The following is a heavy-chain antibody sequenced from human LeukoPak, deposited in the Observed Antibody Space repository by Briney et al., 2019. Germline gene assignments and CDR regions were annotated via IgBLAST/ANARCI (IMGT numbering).Heavy chain of an antibody. CDR1: GYTFTSYG. CDR3: ARDLMVATCWFDP. CDR2: ISAYNGNT. J-gene: IGHJ5*02. D-gene: IGHD5-12*01. V-gene: IGHV1-18*01. Sequence: ASVKVSCKASGYTFTSYGISRVRQAPGQGLEWMGWISAYNGNTNYAQKLQGRVTMTTDISTSTAYMELRSLRSDDTAVYYCARDLMVATCWFDPWGQGTLVTVSS.